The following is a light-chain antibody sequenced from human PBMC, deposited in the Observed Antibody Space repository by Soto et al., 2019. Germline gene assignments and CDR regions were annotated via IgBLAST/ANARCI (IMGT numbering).Light chain of an antibody. CDR1: QSVRSSY. V-gene: IGKV3-20*01. Sequence: DIVLTQSPGTLSLSPGERATLSCRASQSVRSSYLAWYQQRPGQAPRLLISDASNRATGIPDRFSGSGSGTDFTLTISRLEPEDFALYYCQQYGGSPITFDQGTRLEIK. CDR2: DAS. J-gene: IGKJ5*01. CDR3: QQYGGSPIT.